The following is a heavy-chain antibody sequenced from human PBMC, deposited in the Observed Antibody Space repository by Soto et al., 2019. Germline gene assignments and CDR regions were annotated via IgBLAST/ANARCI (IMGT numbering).Heavy chain of an antibody. CDR2: ISPYTGNT. CDR1: GYIFVNYG. CDR3: VMVDNYVTPTPQDV. D-gene: IGHD3-16*01. Sequence: QVQLVQSGDEVKKPGASVKVSCKASGYIFVNYGIAWVRQAPRQGLEWMGWISPYTGNTHSASKVQGRLTMTTDTXXSTAYMDLGSLTSDDTAVYYCVMVDNYVTPTPQDVWGQWTTVTVSS. J-gene: IGHJ6*02. V-gene: IGHV1-18*01.